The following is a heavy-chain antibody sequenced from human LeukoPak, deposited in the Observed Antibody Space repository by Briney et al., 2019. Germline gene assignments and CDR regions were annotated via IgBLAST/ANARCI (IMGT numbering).Heavy chain of an antibody. Sequence: PGGSLRLSCAASGFTFSSYSMNWVRQAPGKGLEWVSSIGSSSSSYIYYADSVKGRFTISRDNAKNSLYLQMNSLRAEDTAVYYCARDYRARLDYWGQGTLVTVSS. CDR3: ARDYRARLDY. J-gene: IGHJ4*02. V-gene: IGHV3-21*01. CDR2: IGSSSSSYI. CDR1: GFTFSSYS.